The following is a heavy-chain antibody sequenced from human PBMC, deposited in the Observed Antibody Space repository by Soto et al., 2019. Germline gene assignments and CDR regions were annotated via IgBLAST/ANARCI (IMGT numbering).Heavy chain of an antibody. CDR1: VVPFSSYA. Sequence: GGSLRISCSASVVPFSSYAMHWVRQAPGKGLEWVAVISYDGSNKYYADSVKGRFTISRDNSKNTLYLQMNSLRSEDTAVYYCARDFSMVVVAPGYWGQGTLVTVSS. D-gene: IGHD3-22*01. CDR2: ISYDGSNK. CDR3: ARDFSMVVVAPGY. V-gene: IGHV3-30-3*01. J-gene: IGHJ4*02.